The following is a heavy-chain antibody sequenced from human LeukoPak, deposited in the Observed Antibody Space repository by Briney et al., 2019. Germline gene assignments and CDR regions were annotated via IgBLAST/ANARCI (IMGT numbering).Heavy chain of an antibody. D-gene: IGHD2-15*01. Sequence: SETLSLTCAVYGGSFSGYYWSWIRQPPGKGLEWMGEINHSGSTNYNPSLKSRVTISVDTSKNQFSLKLSSVTAADTAVYYCARGVGYCSGGSCYTYYYYYYYMDVWGKGTTVTVSS. CDR2: INHSGST. J-gene: IGHJ6*03. CDR3: ARGVGYCSGGSCYTYYYYYYYMDV. CDR1: GGSFSGYY. V-gene: IGHV4-34*01.